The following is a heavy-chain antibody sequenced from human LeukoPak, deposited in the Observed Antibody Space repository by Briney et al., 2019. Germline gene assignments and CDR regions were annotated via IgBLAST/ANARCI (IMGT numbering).Heavy chain of an antibody. D-gene: IGHD3-3*01. CDR3: ARAQTLFWEFDGFDI. V-gene: IGHV3-11*06. Sequence: GGSLRLSCAASGFTFSDYYMNWIRQAPGKGLEWVSSISSRSSYTDYADSVKGRFTISRDNAENSVYLQMNSLRDEDTAVYSCARAQTLFWEFDGFDIWGRGTKVTVSS. CDR2: ISSRSSYT. J-gene: IGHJ3*02. CDR1: GFTFSDYY.